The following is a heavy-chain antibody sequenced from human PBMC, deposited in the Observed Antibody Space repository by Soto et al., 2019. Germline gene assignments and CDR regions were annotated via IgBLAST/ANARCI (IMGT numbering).Heavy chain of an antibody. CDR2: ISGSGST. V-gene: IGHV3-23*01. CDR1: GFTVSSYA. Sequence: EVQLLESGGGLVQPWGSLRLSCAASGFTVSSYAMSWFRQAPGKGLEWVSVISGSGSTYSADSVKGRFTISRDSSKNTVYLQMNSLRAEDTAVYYCAKALRFTFTTGYDMDVWGRGTTVTVS. D-gene: IGHD3-16*01. CDR3: AKALRFTFTTGYDMDV. J-gene: IGHJ6*03.